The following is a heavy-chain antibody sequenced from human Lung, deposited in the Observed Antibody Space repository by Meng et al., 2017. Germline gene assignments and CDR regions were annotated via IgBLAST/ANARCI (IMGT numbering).Heavy chain of an antibody. CDR2: IYYSGST. V-gene: IGHV4-61*01. J-gene: IGHJ4*02. CDR1: GGVVSSGLYY. Sequence: QGQEQASAPGLVRPSETPSLTLSVSGGVVSSGLYYWCWSRQPPGKGLELIGYIYYSGSTNYNHSLKSRAPISVDTAKTQFSLKLSSVTAADTDVYHCARGYCDPTSCYVFYFDYWGQGTLVTVSS. CDR3: ARGYCDPTSCYVFYFDY. D-gene: IGHD2-2*01.